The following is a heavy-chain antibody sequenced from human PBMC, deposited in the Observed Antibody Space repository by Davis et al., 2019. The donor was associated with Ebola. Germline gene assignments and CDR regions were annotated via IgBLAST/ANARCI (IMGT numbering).Heavy chain of an antibody. V-gene: IGHV3-74*01. D-gene: IGHD4-17*01. J-gene: IGHJ3*02. CDR2: INGDGSTT. CDR1: GFTFGIYW. CDR3: ARDDGDYIHAFDI. Sequence: HTGGSLRLSCAASGFTFGIYWMHWVRQAPGKGLVWVSRINGDGSTTNYADSVKGRLTISRDNAKNTLYLQMNSLRGEDTAVYYCARDDGDYIHAFDIWGQGTMVTVSS.